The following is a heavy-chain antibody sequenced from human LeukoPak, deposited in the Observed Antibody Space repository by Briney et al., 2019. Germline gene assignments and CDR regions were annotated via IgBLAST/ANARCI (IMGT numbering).Heavy chain of an antibody. D-gene: IGHD3-9*01. CDR2: TYYTGST. CDR1: GGSVSSSLNY. V-gene: IGHV4-39*01. J-gene: IGHJ4*02. CDR3: ARLTKGRYFDYIVDY. Sequence: SETLSLTCTVSGGSVSSSLNYWGWIRQPPGKGLEWIGNTYYTGSTYSNPTLKSRLTMSVDTSKNQFSLKLSSVTAADTAVYYCARLTKGRYFDYIVDYWGQGTLLTVSS.